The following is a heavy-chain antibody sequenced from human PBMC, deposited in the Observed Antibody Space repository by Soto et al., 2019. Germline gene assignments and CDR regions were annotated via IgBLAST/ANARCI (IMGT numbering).Heavy chain of an antibody. CDR3: ARDDARYDVLTAFYFDQ. CDR2: ISDGGGST. D-gene: IGHD3-9*01. J-gene: IGHJ4*02. CDR1: GFTFSSYG. V-gene: IGHV3-23*01. Sequence: GGSLRLSCAASGFTFSSYGMSWVRQAPGKGLEWVSVISDGGGSTFYADSVKGRFTISRDNSKNTLNLQMNGLRAEDTAVYFCARDDARYDVLTAFYFDQWGQGTPVTVSS.